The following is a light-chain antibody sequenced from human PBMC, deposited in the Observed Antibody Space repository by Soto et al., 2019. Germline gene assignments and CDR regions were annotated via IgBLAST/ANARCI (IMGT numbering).Light chain of an antibody. CDR1: SSNIGLYNY. CDR3: SSLSTTSTPIV. V-gene: IGLV2-14*01. Sequence: QSALTQPPSMSGSPGQSITIPCTGASSNIGLYNYVSWYQHHPGKAPKLLISEVNVRPSGLSDRFSASKAGNTASLTISGLQLEDEAYYYCSSLSTTSTPIVFGSGTKVTVL. CDR2: EVN. J-gene: IGLJ1*01.